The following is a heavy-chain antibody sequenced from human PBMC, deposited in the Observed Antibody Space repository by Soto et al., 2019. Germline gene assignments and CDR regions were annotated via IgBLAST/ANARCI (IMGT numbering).Heavy chain of an antibody. D-gene: IGHD3-10*01. Sequence: GGSLRLSCAASGFTFSSYGMHWVRQAPGKGLEWVAVISYDGSNKYYADSVKGRFTISRGNSKNTLYLQMNSLRAEDTAVYYCARAGVTMVRGVISYYYYGMDVWGQGTTVTVS. CDR3: ARAGVTMVRGVISYYYYGMDV. V-gene: IGHV3-30*03. CDR1: GFTFSSYG. CDR2: ISYDGSNK. J-gene: IGHJ6*02.